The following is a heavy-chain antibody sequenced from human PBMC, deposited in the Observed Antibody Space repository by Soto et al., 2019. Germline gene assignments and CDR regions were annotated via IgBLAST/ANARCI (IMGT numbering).Heavy chain of an antibody. J-gene: IGHJ4*02. Sequence: GGSLRLSCAASGFTVSSYGMHWVRQAPGKGLEWVAVISYDGSNKYYADSVKGRFTISRDNSKNTLYLQMNSLRAEDTAVYYCAKDRVYDYGDYYFFDYWGQGTLVTVSS. CDR2: ISYDGSNK. CDR3: AKDRVYDYGDYYFFDY. V-gene: IGHV3-30*18. CDR1: GFTVSSYG. D-gene: IGHD4-17*01.